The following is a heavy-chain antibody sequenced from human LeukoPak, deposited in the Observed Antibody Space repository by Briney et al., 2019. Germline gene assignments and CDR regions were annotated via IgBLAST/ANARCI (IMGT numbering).Heavy chain of an antibody. D-gene: IGHD6-19*01. CDR2: ISTYNGNT. J-gene: IGHJ3*02. Sequence: ASVKVSCKASGYTFTNYVISWVRQAPGQGLEWMGCISTYNGNTNYAQRLQGRVTMTTDTSTGTAYMELRSLRSDDTAVYYCARGYSSGWSDAFDIWGQGTMVTVSS. CDR3: ARGYSSGWSDAFDI. CDR1: GYTFTNYV. V-gene: IGHV1-18*01.